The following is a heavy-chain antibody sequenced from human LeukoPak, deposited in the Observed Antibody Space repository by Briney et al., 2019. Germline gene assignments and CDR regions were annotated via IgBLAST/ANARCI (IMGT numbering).Heavy chain of an antibody. V-gene: IGHV4-59*08. Sequence: SETLSLTCTVSGGSITSYYWSWIRQPPGKGLEWIGYIYYSGSTNYNPSLKSRVTISVDTSKNQFSLKLNSVTAADTAVYYCARHWPYSSSPFVPWGQGTLVTVSS. D-gene: IGHD6-13*01. J-gene: IGHJ5*02. CDR3: ARHWPYSSSPFVP. CDR1: GGSITSYY. CDR2: IYYSGST.